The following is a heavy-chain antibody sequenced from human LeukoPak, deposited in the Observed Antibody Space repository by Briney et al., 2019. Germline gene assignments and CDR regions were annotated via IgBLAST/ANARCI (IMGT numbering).Heavy chain of an antibody. CDR3: AGGKWLVLVDALDI. Sequence: SGGSLRLSCAASEFTFSSYGMNWVRQAPGKGLEWVSHISGSGSSIYYADSVKGRFTISRDNAKNSLYLQMNSLRAEDTAVYYCAGGKWLVLVDALDIWGKGTMVTVS. J-gene: IGHJ3*02. V-gene: IGHV3-48*03. D-gene: IGHD6-19*01. CDR2: ISGSGSSI. CDR1: EFTFSSYG.